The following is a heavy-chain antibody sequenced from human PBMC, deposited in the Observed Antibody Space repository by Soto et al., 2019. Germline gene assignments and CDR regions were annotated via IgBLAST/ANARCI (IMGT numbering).Heavy chain of an antibody. CDR2: INPSAGST. CDR1: GYTFTGFY. D-gene: IGHD1-7*01. J-gene: IGHJ5*02. V-gene: IGHV1-46*03. Sequence: GASVKVSCKASGYTFTGFYMHWVRQAPGQGLEWMGLINPSAGSTRFAQNFQGRVTMTRDTSTSTVYMELSSLTSEDTAVYYCTRGYDWNYDNWFDPWGQGTLVTVSS. CDR3: TRGYDWNYDNWFDP.